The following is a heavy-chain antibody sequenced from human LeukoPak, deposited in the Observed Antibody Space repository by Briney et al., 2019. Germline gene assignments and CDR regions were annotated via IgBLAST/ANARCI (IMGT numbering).Heavy chain of an antibody. CDR3: ARVHLGELSMGFDY. Sequence: GGSLRLSCAASGFTFSSYWMSWVRQAPGKGLEWVANIKQDGSEKYYADSVKGRFTISRDNAKNSLYLQMNSLRAEDTAVYYCARVHLGELSMGFDYWGQGTLVTVSS. CDR2: IKQDGSEK. J-gene: IGHJ4*02. CDR1: GFTFSSYW. D-gene: IGHD3-16*02. V-gene: IGHV3-7*01.